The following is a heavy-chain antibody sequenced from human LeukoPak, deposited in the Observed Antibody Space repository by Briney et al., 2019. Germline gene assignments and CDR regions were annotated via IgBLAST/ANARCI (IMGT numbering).Heavy chain of an antibody. CDR1: GYTFTSYD. CDR3: ARVRPMVRGAKYNWFDP. CDR2: MDPNSGNT. D-gene: IGHD3-10*01. Sequence: ASVKVSCKASGYTFTSYDINRVRQATGQGLEWMGWMDPNSGNTGYAQKFQGRVTMTRNTSISTAYMELSSLRSEDTAVYYCARVRPMVRGAKYNWFDPWGQGTLVTVSS. J-gene: IGHJ5*02. V-gene: IGHV1-8*01.